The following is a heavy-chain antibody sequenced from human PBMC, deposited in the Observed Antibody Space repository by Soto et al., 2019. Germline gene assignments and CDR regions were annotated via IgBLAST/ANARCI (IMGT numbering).Heavy chain of an antibody. CDR2: IYPGDSDT. CDR3: ARTSAAGKYYYGMDV. D-gene: IGHD6-13*01. V-gene: IGHV5-51*01. Sequence: GESLKISCKGSGYSFTGYWIGWVRQMPGKGLEWMGIIYPGDSDTRYSPSFQGQVTISADKSISTAYLQWSSLKASDTAMYYCARTSAAGKYYYGMDVWGQGTTVTVSS. CDR1: GYSFTGYW. J-gene: IGHJ6*02.